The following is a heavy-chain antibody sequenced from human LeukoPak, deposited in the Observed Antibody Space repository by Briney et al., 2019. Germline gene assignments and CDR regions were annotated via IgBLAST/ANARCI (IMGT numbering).Heavy chain of an antibody. J-gene: IGHJ4*02. D-gene: IGHD1-7*01. CDR3: ARGTTTFDC. Sequence: PGGSLRLSCVAAGFTFSDYTMNWVRQAPGKGLEWVSYITSSSSTISYADSVKGRFTISRDNAKNSLYLQMNSLRAEDTALYYCARGTTTFDCWGQGTLVTVSS. CDR1: GFTFSDYT. CDR2: ITSSSSTI. V-gene: IGHV3-48*01.